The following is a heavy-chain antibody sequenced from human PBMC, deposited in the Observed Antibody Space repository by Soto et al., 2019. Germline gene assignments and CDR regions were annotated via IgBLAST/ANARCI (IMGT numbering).Heavy chain of an antibody. CDR2: MNPNSGNT. CDR3: ARTETYYDFWSGYDPVYYFDY. D-gene: IGHD3-3*01. V-gene: IGHV1-8*01. CDR1: GYTFTSYD. J-gene: IGHJ4*02. Sequence: ASVKVSCKASGYTFTSYDINWVRQATGQGREWMGWMNPNSGNTGYAQKFQGRVTMTRNTSISTAYMELSSLRSEDTAVYYCARTETYYDFWSGYDPVYYFDYWGQGTLVTVSS.